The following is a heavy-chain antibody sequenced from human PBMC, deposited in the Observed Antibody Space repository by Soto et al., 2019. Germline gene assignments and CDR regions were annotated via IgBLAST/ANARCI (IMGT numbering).Heavy chain of an antibody. D-gene: IGHD2-8*01. V-gene: IGHV3-21*01. CDR2: ISSSSSYI. Sequence: GGSLRLSCAASGFTFSSYSMNWVRQAPGKGLEWVSSISSSSSYIYYADSVKGRFTISRDNAKNSLYLQMNSLRAEDTAVYYCARDIPIVLMVYGDYYFDYWGQGTLVTVSS. CDR3: ARDIPIVLMVYGDYYFDY. CDR1: GFTFSSYS. J-gene: IGHJ4*02.